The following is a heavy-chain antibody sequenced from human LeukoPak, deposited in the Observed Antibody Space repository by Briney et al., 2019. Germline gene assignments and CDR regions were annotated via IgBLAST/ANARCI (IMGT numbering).Heavy chain of an antibody. CDR2: IQTSGST. Sequence: PSETLSLTCTVCGGSISYYYWSWIRQPAGKGLEWIGRIQTSGSTNYNPSLKSRVTMSVDTSKNQFSLKLSSVTAADTAVFYCARHDYSNYPVFDYWGQGTLVSVSS. CDR1: GGSISYYY. J-gene: IGHJ4*02. D-gene: IGHD4-11*01. CDR3: ARHDYSNYPVFDY. V-gene: IGHV4-4*07.